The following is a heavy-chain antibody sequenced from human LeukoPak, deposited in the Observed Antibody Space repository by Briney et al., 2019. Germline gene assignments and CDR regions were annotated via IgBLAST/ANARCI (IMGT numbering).Heavy chain of an antibody. J-gene: IGHJ4*02. Sequence: PGGSLRLSCAASGFTFSRYAMHWVRQAPGKGLEWVAVISYDGSNKYYADSVKGRFTISRDNSKNTLYLQMNSLRAEDTAVYYCARVPRGYYIIQFDYWGQGTLVTVSS. CDR3: ARVPRGYYIIQFDY. CDR1: GFTFSRYA. D-gene: IGHD3-3*01. CDR2: ISYDGSNK. V-gene: IGHV3-30-3*01.